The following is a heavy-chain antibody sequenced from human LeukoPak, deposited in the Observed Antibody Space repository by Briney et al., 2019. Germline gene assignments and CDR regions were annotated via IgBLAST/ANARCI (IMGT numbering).Heavy chain of an antibody. CDR3: TRSVYI. Sequence: SETLSLTCTVSGVSISSDSYYWSWIRQPAGKGLEWIGRIYASGTTDYNPSLKSRVTISVDTSKNQFSLKLSSVTAADTAVYYCTRSVYIWGQGTMVTVSS. D-gene: IGHD5/OR15-5a*01. CDR1: GVSISSDSYY. V-gene: IGHV4-61*02. J-gene: IGHJ3*02. CDR2: IYASGTT.